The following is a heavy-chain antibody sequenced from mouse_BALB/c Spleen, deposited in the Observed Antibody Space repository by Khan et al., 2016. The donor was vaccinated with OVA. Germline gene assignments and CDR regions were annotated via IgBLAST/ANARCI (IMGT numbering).Heavy chain of an antibody. CDR2: VSTGGSYT. CDR3: TRLAYYYDSEGFAY. V-gene: IGHV5-6*01. J-gene: IGHJ3*01. D-gene: IGHD1-1*01. Sequence: EVELVESGGDLVKPGGSLKLSCAASGFTFSTYGMSWVRQAPDKRLEWVATVSTGGSYTYYPDSVKGRFTISRDNDKNTLYLKMSGLRSEDTAMFYCTRLAYYYDSEGFAYWGQGTLVTVSA. CDR1: GFTFSTYG.